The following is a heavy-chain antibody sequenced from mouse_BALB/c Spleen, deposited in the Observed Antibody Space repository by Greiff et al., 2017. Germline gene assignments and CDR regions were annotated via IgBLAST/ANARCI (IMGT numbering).Heavy chain of an antibody. D-gene: IGHD1-1*01. CDR2: INSNGGST. V-gene: IGHV5-6-3*01. CDR1: GFTFSSYG. J-gene: IGHJ1*01. Sequence: EVKLVESGGGLVQPGGSLKLSCAASGFTFSSYGMSWVRQTPDKRLELVATINSNGGSTYYPDSVKGRFTISRDNAKNTLYLQMSNLKSEDTAMYYCARERGFIFDVWGAGTTVTVSS. CDR3: ARERGFIFDV.